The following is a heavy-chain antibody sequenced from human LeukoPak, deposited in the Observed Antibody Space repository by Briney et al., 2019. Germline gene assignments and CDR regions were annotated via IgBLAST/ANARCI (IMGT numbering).Heavy chain of an antibody. J-gene: IGHJ4*02. Sequence: GGSLRLSCAASGFTVSSYSMNWVRQAPGNGLEWGSYISSSSSTIYYADSVKGRFTISRDNAKNSLYLQMNSLRAEDTAVYYCAFGPVWGELPDYWGQGTLVTVSS. CDR2: ISSSSSTI. CDR3: AFGPVWGELPDY. V-gene: IGHV3-48*01. CDR1: GFTVSSYS. D-gene: IGHD1-26*01.